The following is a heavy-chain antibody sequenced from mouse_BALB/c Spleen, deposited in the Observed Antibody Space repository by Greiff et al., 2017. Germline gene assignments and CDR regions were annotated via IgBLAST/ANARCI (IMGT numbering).Heavy chain of an antibody. Sequence: QVQLKESGAELMKPGASVKISCKATGYTFSSYWIEWVKQRPGHGLEWIGEILPGSGSTNYNEKFKGKATFTADTSSNTAYMQLSSLTSEDSAVYYCTREGLTTVVAYWYFDVWGAGTTVTVSS. J-gene: IGHJ1*01. V-gene: IGHV1-9*01. D-gene: IGHD1-1*01. CDR3: TREGLTTVVAYWYFDV. CDR2: ILPGSGST. CDR1: GYTFSSYW.